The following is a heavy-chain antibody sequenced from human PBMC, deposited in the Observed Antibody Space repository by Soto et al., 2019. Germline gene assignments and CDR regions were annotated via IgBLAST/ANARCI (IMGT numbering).Heavy chain of an antibody. CDR1: GYTFTSYA. J-gene: IGHJ6*02. V-gene: IGHV1-3*05. Sequence: QVQLVQSGAEEKKPGASVKVSCKAAGYTFTSYAMHWVRQAPGQRLEWMGWINAGNGNTKYSQKFQGRVTITRDTSASTAYMELSSLRSEDTAVYYCARAPSYYGMDVWGQGTTVTVSS. CDR3: ARAPSYYGMDV. CDR2: INAGNGNT.